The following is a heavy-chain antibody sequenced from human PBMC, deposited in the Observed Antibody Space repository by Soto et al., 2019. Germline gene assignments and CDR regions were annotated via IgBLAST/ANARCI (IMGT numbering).Heavy chain of an antibody. V-gene: IGHV3-21*01. CDR2: ISSSSSYI. CDR3: ARDVVVVPAAIHWFDP. Sequence: EVQLVESGGGLVKPGGSLRLSCAASGFTFSSYSMNWVRQAPGKGLEWVSSISSSSSYIYYADSVKGRFTISRDNAKNSLYLQMNSLRAEDTAVYYCARDVVVVPAAIHWFDPWGQETLVTVSS. J-gene: IGHJ5*02. CDR1: GFTFSSYS. D-gene: IGHD2-2*01.